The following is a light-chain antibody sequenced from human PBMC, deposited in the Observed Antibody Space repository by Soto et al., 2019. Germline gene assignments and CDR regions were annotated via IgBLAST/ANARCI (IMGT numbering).Light chain of an antibody. CDR3: AVWDDGLNGVV. Sequence: QAVLTQPPSASGTPGQRVTISCSGSSSNIGSNTVNWYQQLPGTAPKLLIYSYNQRPSGVPDRFSGSRSGTSASLAISGLQSEDEADYYCAVWDDGLNGVVFGGGTQLTVL. CDR2: SYN. J-gene: IGLJ2*01. CDR1: SSNIGSNT. V-gene: IGLV1-44*01.